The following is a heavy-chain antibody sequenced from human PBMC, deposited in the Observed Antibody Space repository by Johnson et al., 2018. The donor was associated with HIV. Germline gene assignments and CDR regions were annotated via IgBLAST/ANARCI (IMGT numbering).Heavy chain of an antibody. J-gene: IGHJ3*02. V-gene: IGHV3-15*01. CDR2: IKSKTDGGTT. CDR3: TTDSGGYAFDI. Sequence: MQLVESGGGLVKPGGSLRLSCAASGFTFSNAWMSWVRQAPGKGLEWVGRIKSKTDGGTTDYAAPVKGRFTVSRDDSKNTLYLQMNSLKTEDTAVYYCTTDSGGYAFDIWGQGTMVTVSS. CDR1: GFTFSNAW.